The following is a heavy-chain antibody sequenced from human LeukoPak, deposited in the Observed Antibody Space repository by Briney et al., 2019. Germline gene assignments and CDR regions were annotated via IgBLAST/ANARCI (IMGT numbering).Heavy chain of an antibody. Sequence: ASVKVSCKASGYTFTGYYMHWVRRAPGQGLEWMGWINPNSGGTNYAQKFQGWVTMTRDTSISTAYMELGRLRSDDTAVYYCARGDSSSWYWYYWGQGTLVTVSS. CDR3: ARGDSSSWYWYY. CDR1: GYTFTGYY. V-gene: IGHV1-2*04. CDR2: INPNSGGT. J-gene: IGHJ4*02. D-gene: IGHD6-13*01.